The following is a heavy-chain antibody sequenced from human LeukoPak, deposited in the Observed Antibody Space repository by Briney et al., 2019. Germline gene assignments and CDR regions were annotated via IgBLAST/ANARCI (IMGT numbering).Heavy chain of an antibody. J-gene: IGHJ4*02. CDR3: APTLTYGSSWYFPH. D-gene: IGHD6-13*01. Sequence: GGSLRLSCAASGFTFSSYSMNWVRQAPGKGLEWVSSISSSSSYIYYADSVKGRFTISRDNAKNSLYLQMNSLRAEDTALYYCAPTLTYGSSWYFPHWGQGTLVTVSS. CDR1: GFTFSSYS. CDR2: ISSSSSYI. V-gene: IGHV3-21*04.